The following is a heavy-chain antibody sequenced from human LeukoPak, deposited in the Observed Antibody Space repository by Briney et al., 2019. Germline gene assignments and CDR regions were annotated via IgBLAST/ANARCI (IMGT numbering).Heavy chain of an antibody. CDR1: GDSMNGHF. CDR2: VHYSLPS. V-gene: IGHV4-59*11. Sequence: PSETLSLTCSVSGDSMNGHFWSWFRQSPGKGLEWIGNVHYSLPSNFSPSLKSRVTISMDTSRSQFSLKLGTMTAADTAVYYCACYNFVGRTFDCWGQGTLVTVSS. J-gene: IGHJ4*02. CDR3: ACYNFVGRTFDC. D-gene: IGHD5-24*01.